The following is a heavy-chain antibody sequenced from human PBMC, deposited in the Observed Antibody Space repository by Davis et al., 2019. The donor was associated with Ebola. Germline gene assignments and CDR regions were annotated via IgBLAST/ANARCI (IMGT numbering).Heavy chain of an antibody. Sequence: GGSLRLSCAASGFTVSSNYMSWVRQAPGKGLEWVSVIYSGGSTYYADSVKGRFTISRHNSKNTLYLQMNSLRAEDTAVYYCARVGCSSTSCYGYYYGMDVWGQGTTVTVSS. D-gene: IGHD2-2*01. CDR3: ARVGCSSTSCYGYYYGMDV. V-gene: IGHV3-53*04. CDR1: GFTVSSNY. CDR2: IYSGGST. J-gene: IGHJ6*02.